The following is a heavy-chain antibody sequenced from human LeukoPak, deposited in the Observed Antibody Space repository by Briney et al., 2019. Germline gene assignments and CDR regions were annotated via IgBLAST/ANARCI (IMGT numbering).Heavy chain of an antibody. CDR3: VKFRTEMATLGFDY. D-gene: IGHD5-24*01. CDR2: ITTSDSTI. Sequence: GGSLRLSCVTSGFTFSDYYMSWIRQAPGKGLEWLSYITTSDSTIYYADSVKGRFTISRDNAKNSLYLQMNSLRGEDTAVYFCVKFRTEMATLGFDYWGQGALVTVSS. CDR1: GFTFSDYY. J-gene: IGHJ4*02. V-gene: IGHV3-11*01.